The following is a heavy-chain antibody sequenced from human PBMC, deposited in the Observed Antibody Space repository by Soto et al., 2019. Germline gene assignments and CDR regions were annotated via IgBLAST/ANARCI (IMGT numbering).Heavy chain of an antibody. CDR3: ARDMMTGLYYFDY. V-gene: IGHV3-21*01. J-gene: IGHJ4*02. D-gene: IGHD3-9*01. Sequence: EVQLVESGGGLVKPGGSLRLSCAASGFTFSSYSMNWVRQAPGKGLEWVSSISSSSSYIYYADSVKGRFTISRDNAKNSLYLQMNSLRAEDTAVYYCARDMMTGLYYFDYWGQGTLVTVSS. CDR2: ISSSSSYI. CDR1: GFTFSSYS.